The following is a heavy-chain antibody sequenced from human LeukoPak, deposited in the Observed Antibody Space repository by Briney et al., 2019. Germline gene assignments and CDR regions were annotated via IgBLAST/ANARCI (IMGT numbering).Heavy chain of an antibody. D-gene: IGHD3-10*01. CDR2: INHSGST. Sequence: PSETLSLTCAVYGGSFSGYYWSWIRQPPGKGLEWIGEINHSGSTNYNPSLKSRVTISVDTSKNQFSLKLSSVTAADTAVYYCASVRRGFGESSKYYSYYYMHVWGNGTTVTIAS. V-gene: IGHV4-34*01. CDR3: ASVRRGFGESSKYYSYYYMHV. J-gene: IGHJ6*03. CDR1: GGSFSGYY.